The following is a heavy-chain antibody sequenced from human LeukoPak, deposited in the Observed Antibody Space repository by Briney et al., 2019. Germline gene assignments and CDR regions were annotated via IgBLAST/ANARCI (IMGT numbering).Heavy chain of an antibody. V-gene: IGHV3-11*01. J-gene: IGHJ4*02. CDR1: GFTVSAYA. CDR2: ISSSGSTI. Sequence: GVSLRLSCAASGFTVSAYAMAWVRQAPGKGLEWVSYISSSGSTIYYADSVKGRFTISRDNAKNSLYLQMNSLRAEDTAVYYCASMGYYYDSSGYYRYWGQGTLVTVSS. CDR3: ASMGYYYDSSGYYRY. D-gene: IGHD3-22*01.